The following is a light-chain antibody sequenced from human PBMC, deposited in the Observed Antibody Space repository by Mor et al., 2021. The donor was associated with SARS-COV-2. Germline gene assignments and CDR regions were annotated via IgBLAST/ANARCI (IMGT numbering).Light chain of an antibody. CDR2: RMS. CDR3: MQVTQFPLT. Sequence: CMSSQSLVDSDGNTYLSWLQQRPGQSPRLLIYRMSKRFSGVPDRFSGSGAGTDFTLEISRVEAEDVGVYYCMQVTQFPLTFG. J-gene: IGKJ5*01. V-gene: IGKV2-24*01. CDR1: QSLVDSDGNTY.